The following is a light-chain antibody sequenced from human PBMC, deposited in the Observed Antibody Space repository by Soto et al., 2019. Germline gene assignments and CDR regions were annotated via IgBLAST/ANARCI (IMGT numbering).Light chain of an antibody. J-gene: IGKJ1*01. V-gene: IGKV4-1*01. CDR1: QTVLYSSNY. CDR3: QQYSTTPVT. CDR2: WAS. Sequence: DIVMTQSPDSLAVSLGERATINCKSSQTVLYSSNYLAWYQQKPGQPPKLLIYWASTRESGVPDRFSGSGSGTDFTLTISSLQAEDVAVYYCQQYSTTPVTFGQGTKVEI.